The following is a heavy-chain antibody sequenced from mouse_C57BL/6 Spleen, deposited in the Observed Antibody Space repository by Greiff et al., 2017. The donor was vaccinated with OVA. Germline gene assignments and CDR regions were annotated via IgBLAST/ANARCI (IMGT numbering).Heavy chain of an antibody. Sequence: EVQLQQSGPELVKPGASVKISCKASGYTFTDYYMNWVKQSHGKSLEWIGDINPNNGGTSYNQKFKGKATLTVDKSSSTAYMELRSLTSEDSAVYYCARKSNYAWYFDVWGTGTTVTVSS. J-gene: IGHJ1*03. CDR1: GYTFTDYY. CDR3: ARKSNYAWYFDV. D-gene: IGHD2-5*01. V-gene: IGHV1-26*01. CDR2: INPNNGGT.